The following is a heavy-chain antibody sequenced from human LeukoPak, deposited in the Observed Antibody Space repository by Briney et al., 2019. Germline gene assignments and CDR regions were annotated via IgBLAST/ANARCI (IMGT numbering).Heavy chain of an antibody. CDR1: GGSISSGDYY. CDR3: ARGRPETEVTDNYYFDY. D-gene: IGHD1-14*01. J-gene: IGHJ4*02. Sequence: SQTLSLTCTVSGGSISSGDYYWSWIRQPPGKGLEWIGYTYYSGSTYYNPSLKSRVTISVDTSKNQFSLKLSSVTAADTAVYYCARGRPETEVTDNYYFDYWGQGTLVTVSS. V-gene: IGHV4-30-4*01. CDR2: TYYSGST.